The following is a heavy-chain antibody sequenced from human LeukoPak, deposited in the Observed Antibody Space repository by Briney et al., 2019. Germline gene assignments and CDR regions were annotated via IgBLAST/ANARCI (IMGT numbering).Heavy chain of an antibody. CDR3: AREENILTGNPFDI. J-gene: IGHJ3*02. D-gene: IGHD3-9*01. V-gene: IGHV3-7*03. CDR2: IKQEGSEK. CDR1: GFTLSWHW. Sequence: GSLRPFLGTSGFTLSWHWINLVRQAPGKGLELVAKIKQEGSEKYYVDSVKGRFTISRDNAKNSLYLQMNSLRAEDTAVYYCAREENILTGNPFDIWGQGTMVTVSS.